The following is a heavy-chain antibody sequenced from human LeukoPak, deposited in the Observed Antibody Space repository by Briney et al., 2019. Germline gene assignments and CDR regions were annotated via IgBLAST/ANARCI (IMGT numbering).Heavy chain of an antibody. Sequence: SETLSLTCTVSGASISSSSYYWGWIRQPPGKGLEWIGNIYYSGSTYYNPSLKSRVTISVDTSKNQFSLRVRSVTAADTAVYYCARATSSYFYYMDVWGKGTTVTISS. CDR3: ARATSSYFYYMDV. CDR1: GASISSSSYY. D-gene: IGHD3-10*01. CDR2: IYYSGST. V-gene: IGHV4-39*01. J-gene: IGHJ6*03.